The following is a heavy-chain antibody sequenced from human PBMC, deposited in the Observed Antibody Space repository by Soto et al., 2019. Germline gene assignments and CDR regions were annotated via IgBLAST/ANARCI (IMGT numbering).Heavy chain of an antibody. J-gene: IGHJ4*02. CDR2: IYHSGST. CDR3: ARRMVRGVIITYYFDY. V-gene: IGHV4-30-2*01. CDR1: GGSISSGGYS. D-gene: IGHD3-10*01. Sequence: SETLSLTCAVSGGSISSGGYSRSWIRQPPGKGLEWIGYIYHSGSTYYNPSLRSRVTISVDRSKNQFSLKLSSVTAADTAVYYCARRMVRGVIITYYFDYWGQGTLVTVSS.